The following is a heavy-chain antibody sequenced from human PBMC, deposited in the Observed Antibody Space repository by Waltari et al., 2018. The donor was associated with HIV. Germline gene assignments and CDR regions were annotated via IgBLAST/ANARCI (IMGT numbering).Heavy chain of an antibody. V-gene: IGHV1-18*01. CDR2: IRPYNGTT. CDR3: TRGDIGWFDP. J-gene: IGHJ5*02. Sequence: QVQLVQSGTEVKKPGTSVKVSCKASGDTFSNYGLTVVRRAPGQGLEWMGYIRPYNGTTRFAQKFQGRVTMTTDTYTSTAYLEVRGLKSEDTAVYYCTRGDIGWFDPWGQGTLVTVSS. CDR1: GDTFSNYG.